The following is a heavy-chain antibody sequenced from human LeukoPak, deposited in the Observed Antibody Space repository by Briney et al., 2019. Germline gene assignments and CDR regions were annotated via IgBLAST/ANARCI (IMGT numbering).Heavy chain of an antibody. V-gene: IGHV4-39*07. CDR2: IYYSGST. D-gene: IGHD1-26*01. J-gene: IGHJ6*02. CDR1: GGSISSSSYY. CDR3: ARGSGRSLYSGMDV. Sequence: SETLSLTCTVSGGSISSSSYYWGWIRQPPGKGLEWIGSIYYSGSTYYNPSLKSRVTISVDTSKNQFSLKLSSVTAADTAVYYCARGSGRSLYSGMDVWGQGTTVTVSS.